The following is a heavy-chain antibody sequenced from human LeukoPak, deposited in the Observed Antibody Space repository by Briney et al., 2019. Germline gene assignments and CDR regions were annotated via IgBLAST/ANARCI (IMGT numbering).Heavy chain of an antibody. Sequence: ASVKVSCKASGGTFSSYAISWVRQAPGQGLEWMGGIIPIFGTANYAQKFQGRVMITTDESTSTAYMELSSLRSEDTAVYYCAREVVPAAIPYHNWFDPWGQGTLVTVSS. CDR2: IIPIFGTA. CDR1: GGTFSSYA. V-gene: IGHV1-69*05. J-gene: IGHJ5*02. D-gene: IGHD2-2*02. CDR3: AREVVPAAIPYHNWFDP.